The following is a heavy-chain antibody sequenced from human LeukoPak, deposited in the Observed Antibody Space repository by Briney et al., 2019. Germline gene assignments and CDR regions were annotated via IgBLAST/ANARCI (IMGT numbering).Heavy chain of an antibody. J-gene: IGHJ4*02. CDR2: IYYSGST. D-gene: IGHD5-12*01. CDR3: ARGGLTEDGGYVPRV. CDR1: GGSISSYY. V-gene: IGHV4-59*01. Sequence: PSETLSLTCTVSGGSISSYYWSWIRQPPGKGLEWIGYIYYSGSTNYNPSLKSRVTISVDTSKNQFSLKLSSVTAADTAVYYCARGGLTEDGGYVPRVWGQGTLVTVSS.